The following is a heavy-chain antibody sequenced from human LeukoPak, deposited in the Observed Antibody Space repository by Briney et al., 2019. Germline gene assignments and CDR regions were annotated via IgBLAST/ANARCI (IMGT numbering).Heavy chain of an antibody. CDR2: INTDGKST. CDR3: ASSTIAAAGYDY. D-gene: IGHD6-13*01. V-gene: IGHV3-74*01. Sequence: GGSLRLSCAASGFTFSSYWMHWVRQAPGKGLVWVSRINTDGKSTTYADSVKGRFTLSRDNAKKTLYLQMNSLRAEDTAMYYCASSTIAAAGYDYWGQGTLVTVSS. J-gene: IGHJ4*02. CDR1: GFTFSSYW.